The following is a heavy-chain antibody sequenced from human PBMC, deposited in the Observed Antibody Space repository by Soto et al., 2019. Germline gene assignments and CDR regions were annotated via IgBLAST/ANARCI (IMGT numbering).Heavy chain of an antibody. D-gene: IGHD2-15*01. CDR2: ISGSGGST. Sequence: GGSLRLSCAASGFTFSSYAMSWVRQAPGKGLEWVSAISGSGGSTYYADSVKGRFTISRDNSKNTLYLQMNSLRAEDTAVYYCAKSGNEIGYCSGGSCYSGLYYFDYWGQGNLVTVSS. CDR3: AKSGNEIGYCSGGSCYSGLYYFDY. V-gene: IGHV3-23*01. CDR1: GFTFSSYA. J-gene: IGHJ4*02.